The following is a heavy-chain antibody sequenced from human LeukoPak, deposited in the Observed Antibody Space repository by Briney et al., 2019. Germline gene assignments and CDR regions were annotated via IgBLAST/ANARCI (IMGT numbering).Heavy chain of an antibody. Sequence: SETLSLTCTVSGGSLTSYYWSWIRQPPGPGLEWIGYIYYSGSTNYNPSLKSRVTISVDTSKNQFSLKLSSVTAADTAVYYCARTDLTGFDYWGQGTLVTVSS. CDR1: GGSLTSYY. J-gene: IGHJ4*02. CDR2: IYYSGST. V-gene: IGHV4-59*01. CDR3: ARTDLTGFDY. D-gene: IGHD4/OR15-4a*01.